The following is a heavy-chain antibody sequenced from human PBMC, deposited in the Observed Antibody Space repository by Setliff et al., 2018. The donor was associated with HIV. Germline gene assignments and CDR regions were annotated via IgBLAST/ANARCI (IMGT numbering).Heavy chain of an antibody. CDR1: GGSFSAYH. V-gene: IGHV4-34*01. CDR2: INHSGST. J-gene: IGHJ4*01. Sequence: SETLSLTCAVYGGSFSAYHWSWIRQTPGKGLEWLGEINHSGSTAYNLALESRVSTSIDTSKNQFSLKLTSVTAADTAIYYCARGRDYTGSWFRPFYLDFWGHGNLVTVSS. CDR3: ARGRDYTGSWFRPFYLDF. D-gene: IGHD3-3*01.